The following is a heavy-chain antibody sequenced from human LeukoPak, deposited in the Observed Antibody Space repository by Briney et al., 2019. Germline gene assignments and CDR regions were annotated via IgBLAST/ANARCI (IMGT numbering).Heavy chain of an antibody. CDR2: IKPDGSEK. Sequence: GGSLRLSCAASGFTFSRYWMSWVRQAPGKGLEWVANIKPDGSEKYYLDSVKGRFTFSRDNAKNSLYLQMNSLRAEDTAVYFCARYCTFRTCSGTKFDYWGQGTLVTVSS. CDR1: GFTFSRYW. J-gene: IGHJ4*02. V-gene: IGHV3-7*01. CDR3: ARYCTFRTCSGTKFDY. D-gene: IGHD1-1*01.